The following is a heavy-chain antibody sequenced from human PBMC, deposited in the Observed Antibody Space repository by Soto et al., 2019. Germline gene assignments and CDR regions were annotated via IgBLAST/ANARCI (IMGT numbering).Heavy chain of an antibody. J-gene: IGHJ6*02. CDR3: ARDSDCHSTSCFFPPHV. CDR2: IKQDGSEK. V-gene: IGHV3-7*01. Sequence: GGSLRLSCAASGFTFSSYWMSWVRQAPGKGLEWVANIKQDGSEKYYVDSVKGRFTISRDNAKNSLFLEMNSLRVEDTAVYYCARDSDCHSTSCFFPPHVWGQGTTVTVSS. CDR1: GFTFSSYW. D-gene: IGHD2-2*01.